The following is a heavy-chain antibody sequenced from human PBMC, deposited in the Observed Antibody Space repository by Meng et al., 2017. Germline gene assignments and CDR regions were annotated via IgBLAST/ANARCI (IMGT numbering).Heavy chain of an antibody. CDR1: GYNFPDYY. D-gene: IGHD3-22*01. J-gene: IGHJ4*02. CDR2: INPNSGGT. Sequence: ASVKVSCKPSGYNFPDYYIHWVRRAPGQGLEWMGRINPNSGGTNYAQKFQGRVTMTRDTSISTAYMELSRLRSDDTAVYYCARSRLNYYDSSGYFLDYWGQGTLVTVSS. CDR3: ARSRLNYYDSSGYFLDY. V-gene: IGHV1-2*06.